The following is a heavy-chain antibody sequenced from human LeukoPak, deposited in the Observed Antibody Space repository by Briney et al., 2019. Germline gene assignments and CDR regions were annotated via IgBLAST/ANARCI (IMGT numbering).Heavy chain of an antibody. Sequence: PGGSLRLSCAASGFTFSNAWMSWVRQAPGKGLEWVGRTKSKTDGGTTDYAAPVKGRFTISRDDSKNTLYLQMNSLKTEDTAVYYCTTESPPSMTTVTMYYFDYWGQGTLVTVSS. CDR3: TTESPPSMTTVTMYYFDY. D-gene: IGHD4-17*01. V-gene: IGHV3-15*01. J-gene: IGHJ4*02. CDR1: GFTFSNAW. CDR2: TKSKTDGGTT.